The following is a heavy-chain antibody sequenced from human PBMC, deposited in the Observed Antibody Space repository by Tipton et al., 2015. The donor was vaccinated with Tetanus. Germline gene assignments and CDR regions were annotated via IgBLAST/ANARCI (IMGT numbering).Heavy chain of an antibody. CDR1: GFTFSSYA. J-gene: IGHJ4*02. Sequence: SLRLSCAASGFTFSSYAMHWVRQVPGKGLEWVAVISYDGSNKYYADSVKGRFTISRDNSKNTLYLQMNSLRGEDTAVYYCARWGFGDGCNLDYWGQGTLVTGSS. CDR2: ISYDGSNK. V-gene: IGHV3-30-3*01. CDR3: ARWGFGDGCNLDY. D-gene: IGHD5-24*01.